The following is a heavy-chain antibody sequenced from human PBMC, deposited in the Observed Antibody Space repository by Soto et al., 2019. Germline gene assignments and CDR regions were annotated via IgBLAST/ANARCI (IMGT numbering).Heavy chain of an antibody. CDR2: ISYDGSNK. J-gene: IGHJ4*02. CDR1: GFTFSSYA. CDR3: ARESYPTTDLGIVVVPAAQPEFDY. D-gene: IGHD2-2*03. Sequence: PGGSLRLSCAASGFTFSSYAMHWVRQAPGKGLEWVAVISYDGSNKYYADSVKGRFTISRDNSKNTLYLQMNSLRAEDTAVYYCARESYPTTDLGIVVVPAAQPEFDYWGQGSLVTVPS. V-gene: IGHV3-30-3*01.